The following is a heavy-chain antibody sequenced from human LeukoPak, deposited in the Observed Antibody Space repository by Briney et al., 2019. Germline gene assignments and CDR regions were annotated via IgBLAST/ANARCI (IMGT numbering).Heavy chain of an antibody. D-gene: IGHD1-26*01. V-gene: IGHV3-66*02. Sequence: GGFLRLSCAASGFTVSSNYMSWVRQAPGKGLEWVSVIYSGGSTYYADSVKGRFTISRDFSKNTLYLQMNSLRAEDTAVYYCVKDRGGSPFYGMDVWGQGTTVTVSS. CDR2: IYSGGST. J-gene: IGHJ6*02. CDR1: GFTVSSNY. CDR3: VKDRGGSPFYGMDV.